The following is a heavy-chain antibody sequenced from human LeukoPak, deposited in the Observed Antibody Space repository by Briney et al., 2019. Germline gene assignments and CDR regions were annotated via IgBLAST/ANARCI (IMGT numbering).Heavy chain of an antibody. CDR2: FNPSGGST. CDR3: ASNNWNDSPYYYYYYYMDV. J-gene: IGHJ6*03. D-gene: IGHD1-1*01. Sequence: ASVKVSCKASGYTFTSYYMHWVRQAPGQGLEWMGVFNPSGGSTSYAQKFQGRVTMTRDTSTSTVYMELRSLRSDDTAVYYCASNNWNDSPYYYYYYYMDVWGKGTTVTVSS. V-gene: IGHV1-46*01. CDR1: GYTFTSYY.